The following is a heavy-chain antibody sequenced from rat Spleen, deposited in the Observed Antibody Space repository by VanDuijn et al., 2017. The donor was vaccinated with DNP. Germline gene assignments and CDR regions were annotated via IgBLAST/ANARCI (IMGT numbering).Heavy chain of an antibody. Sequence: EVQLVESGGGLVQPGRSQKLSCAASGFTFSNFGMHWFRQTPTKGLEWVASISPSGGNTYYRDSVKGRFTISRDNAKSTLYLQMDSLRSEDTATYYCARGGRSYFDYWGQGVMVTVSS. CDR2: ISPSGGNT. CDR1: GFTFSNFG. D-gene: IGHD1-11*01. J-gene: IGHJ2*01. CDR3: ARGGRSYFDY. V-gene: IGHV5-19*01.